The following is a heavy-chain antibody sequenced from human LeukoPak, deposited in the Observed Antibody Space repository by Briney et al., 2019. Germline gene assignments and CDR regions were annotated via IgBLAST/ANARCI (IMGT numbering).Heavy chain of an antibody. CDR2: INPNSGGT. J-gene: IGHJ6*03. CDR1: GYIFTGYY. CDR3: AREGIAADYYYMDV. D-gene: IGHD6-25*01. Sequence: ASVKVSCKASGYIFTGYYMHWVRQAPGQGLEWMGWINPNSGGTNYAQKFQGRVTMTRDTSISTAYMELSRLRSDDTAVYCCAREGIAADYYYMDVWGKGTTVTISS. V-gene: IGHV1-2*02.